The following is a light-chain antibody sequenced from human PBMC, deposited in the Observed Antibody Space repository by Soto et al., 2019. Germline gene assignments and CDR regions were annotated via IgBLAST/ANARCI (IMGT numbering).Light chain of an antibody. CDR3: SSYAGSNNFV. CDR2: QVS. Sequence: QSALTQPASVSGSPGQSITISCTGTSSDLGGYNYVSWYQHHPGKAPKLMIYQVSNRPSGVSNRFSGSKSGNTASLTISGLQAEDEADYYCSSYAGSNNFVFGTGTKVTVL. V-gene: IGLV2-14*01. CDR1: SSDLGGYNY. J-gene: IGLJ1*01.